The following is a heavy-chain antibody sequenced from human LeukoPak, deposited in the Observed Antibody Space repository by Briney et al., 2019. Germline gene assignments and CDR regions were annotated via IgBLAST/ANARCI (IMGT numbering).Heavy chain of an antibody. Sequence: PSETLSLTCTVSGGSISSYYWSWIRQPPGKGLEWIGYIYYSGSTNYNPSLKSRVTISVDTSKNQFSLKLSSVTAADTAVYYCARASTMVRGVTLFDYWGQGTLVTVSS. D-gene: IGHD3-10*01. CDR3: ARASTMVRGVTLFDY. J-gene: IGHJ4*02. CDR1: GGSISSYY. CDR2: IYYSGST. V-gene: IGHV4-59*01.